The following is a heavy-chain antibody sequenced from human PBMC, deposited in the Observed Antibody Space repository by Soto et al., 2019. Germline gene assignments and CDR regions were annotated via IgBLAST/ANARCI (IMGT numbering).Heavy chain of an antibody. CDR2: IYPGDHET. Sequence: PGESLKIPWQSSGYTFSNFWIGWVRQLPGKGLEWMGIIYPGDHETSYTPSFPGKVTISADRSINTAYLQWNSLEASDTAFYFCARSPRSSPYFDYWGQGALVTVSS. D-gene: IGHD6-13*01. CDR3: ARSPRSSPYFDY. V-gene: IGHV5-51*01. J-gene: IGHJ4*02. CDR1: GYTFSNFW.